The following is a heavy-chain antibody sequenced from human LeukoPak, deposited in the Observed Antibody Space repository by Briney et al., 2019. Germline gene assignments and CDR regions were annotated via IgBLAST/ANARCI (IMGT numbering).Heavy chain of an antibody. D-gene: IGHD3-22*01. CDR3: ARDLNYYDSPIY. CDR2: ISAYNGDT. Sequence: ASVKVSCKASGYTFTGYYMHWVRQAPGQGLEWMGWISAYNGDTNYAQKFQGRVTMTTGTSTTTAYMELRSLRSDDTAMYYCARDLNYYDSPIYWGQGTLVTVSS. V-gene: IGHV1-18*04. CDR1: GYTFTGYY. J-gene: IGHJ4*02.